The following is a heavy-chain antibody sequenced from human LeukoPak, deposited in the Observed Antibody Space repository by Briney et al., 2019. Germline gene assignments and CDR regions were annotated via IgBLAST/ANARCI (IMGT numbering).Heavy chain of an antibody. CDR2: ISSSSSYI. CDR3: ARDGDVAANWFDP. D-gene: IGHD6-19*01. V-gene: IGHV3-21*04. J-gene: IGHJ5*02. Sequence: GGSLRLSCAASGFTFSSYSMNWVRQAPGKGLEWVSSISSSSSYIYYADSVKGRFTISRDNAKNSLYLQMNSLRAEDTAVYYCARDGDVAANWFDPWGQGTLVTVSS. CDR1: GFTFSSYS.